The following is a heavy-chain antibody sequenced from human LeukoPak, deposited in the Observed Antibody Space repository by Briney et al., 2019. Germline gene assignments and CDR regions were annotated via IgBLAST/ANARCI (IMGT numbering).Heavy chain of an antibody. J-gene: IGHJ6*03. D-gene: IGHD4-11*01. V-gene: IGHV1-18*01. Sequence: GASVKVSCKASGYTFTSYGISWVRQAPGQGLEWMGWISAYNGNTNYAQKLQGRVTMTTDTSTSTAYMELRSLRSDDTAVYYCARADITVTYYYYYYYMDVWGKGTTVTVSS. CDR1: GYTFTSYG. CDR3: ARADITVTYYYYYYYMDV. CDR2: ISAYNGNT.